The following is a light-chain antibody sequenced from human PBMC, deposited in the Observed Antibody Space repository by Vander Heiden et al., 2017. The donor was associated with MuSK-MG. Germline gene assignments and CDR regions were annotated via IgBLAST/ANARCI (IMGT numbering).Light chain of an antibody. Sequence: DIQITQSPSSLSSSVADTATITCHPSQVITNYLNWDHQTPRKAPKILIYDASNLCTGVPSRLRGRGSGTDFTLTISSLQTEDIATYYCQHDYNHPQTFGQGTKVEIK. V-gene: IGKV1-33*01. CDR2: DAS. CDR1: QVITNY. CDR3: QHDYNHPQT. J-gene: IGKJ1*01.